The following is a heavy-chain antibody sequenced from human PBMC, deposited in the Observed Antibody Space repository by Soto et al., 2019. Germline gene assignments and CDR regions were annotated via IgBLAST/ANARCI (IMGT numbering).Heavy chain of an antibody. D-gene: IGHD1-7*01. V-gene: IGHV3-23*01. CDR3: AKDRRAGGNYGFYSDF. CDR1: GFTFSSYG. J-gene: IGHJ4*02. CDR2: SSATGAGR. Sequence: EVQLLESGGGLVQPGGSLTLSCAASGFTFSSYGMTWVRQAPGKGLEWVSFSSATGAGRYYADSVKGWFTISRDNSKNTLYLQMSSLRADDTAVYYCAKDRRAGGNYGFYSDFWGQGALVIVSS.